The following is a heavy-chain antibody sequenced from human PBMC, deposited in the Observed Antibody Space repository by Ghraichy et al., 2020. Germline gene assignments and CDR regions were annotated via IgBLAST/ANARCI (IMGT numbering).Heavy chain of an antibody. Sequence: GGSLRLSCAASGFTFSDYYMSWIRQAPGKGLEWVSYISSSSSYTNYADSVKGRFTISRDNAKNSLYLQMNSLRAEDTAVYYCARANYRSGGWGFGSYGPIDAFDLWGQGTMVTVSS. CDR3: ARANYRSGGWGFGSYGPIDAFDL. CDR1: GFTFSDYY. CDR2: ISSSSSYT. J-gene: IGHJ3*01. D-gene: IGHD5-18*01. V-gene: IGHV3-11*06.